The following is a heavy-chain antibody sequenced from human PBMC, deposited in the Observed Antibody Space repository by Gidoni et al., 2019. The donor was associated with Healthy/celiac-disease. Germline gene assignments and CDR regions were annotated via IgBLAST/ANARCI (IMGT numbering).Heavy chain of an antibody. V-gene: IGHV4-39*01. CDR2: FYYSGST. Sequence: QLQLQESGPGLVKPSETLSLTCTVSGGSISSSSYYWGWIRPPPGKGLEWIGRFYYSGSTYYTPSLKSRVTISVDTSKNQFSLKLSSVTAADTAVYYCARGGAIVVVPAAISGAPPRRLNWFDPWGQGTLVTVSS. J-gene: IGHJ5*02. CDR1: GGSISSSSYY. CDR3: ARGGAIVVVPAAISGAPPRRLNWFDP. D-gene: IGHD2-2*01.